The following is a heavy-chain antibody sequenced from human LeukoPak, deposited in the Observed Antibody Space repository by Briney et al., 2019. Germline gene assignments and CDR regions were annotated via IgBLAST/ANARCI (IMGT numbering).Heavy chain of an antibody. D-gene: IGHD1-14*01. CDR2: IKQDGSEK. J-gene: IGHJ4*02. CDR1: GFTFSSYW. V-gene: IGHV3-7*01. Sequence: GGSLRLSCAASGFTFSSYWMSWVRQAPGKGLEWVANIKQDGSEKYYVDSVKGRFTISRDNAKNSLYLQMNSLRAEGTAVYYCARDTANHLFDYWGQGTLVTVSS. CDR3: ARDTANHLFDY.